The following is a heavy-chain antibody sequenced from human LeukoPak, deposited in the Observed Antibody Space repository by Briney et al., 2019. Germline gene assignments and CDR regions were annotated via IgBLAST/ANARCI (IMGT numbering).Heavy chain of an antibody. V-gene: IGHV3-66*01. CDR1: GFTVSSNY. D-gene: IGHD3-16*01. CDR3: ARELGDPYLDY. J-gene: IGHJ4*02. Sequence: GGSLRLFCAASGFTVSSNYMSLVGQAPGKGLEWVSVIYSGGSTYYADSVKGRFTISRDNSKNTLYLQMNSLRAEDTAVYYCARELGDPYLDYWGQGTLVTVSS. CDR2: IYSGGST.